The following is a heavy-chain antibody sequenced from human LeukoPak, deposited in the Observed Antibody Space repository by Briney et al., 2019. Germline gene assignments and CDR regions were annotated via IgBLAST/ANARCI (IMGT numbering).Heavy chain of an antibody. CDR3: AKGLSAWNYFDY. V-gene: IGHV3-23*01. CDR1: GFTFSSYA. Sequence: GGSLRLSCAASGFTFSSYAMSWVRQAPGKGLEGVSAISVSGGGTYYADSVKGRFTISRDNSKNTLYLQMNSLRAEDTAVYYCAKGLSAWNYFDYWGQGTLVTVSS. D-gene: IGHD1-1*01. CDR2: ISVSGGGT. J-gene: IGHJ4*02.